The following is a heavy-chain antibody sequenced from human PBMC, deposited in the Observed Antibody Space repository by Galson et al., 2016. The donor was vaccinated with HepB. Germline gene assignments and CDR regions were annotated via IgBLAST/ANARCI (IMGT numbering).Heavy chain of an antibody. J-gene: IGHJ1*01. CDR3: AHSGPATRPGSGSVFDV. CDR1: GFTPRTRGVG. D-gene: IGHD5/OR15-5a*01. V-gene: IGHV2-5*02. Sequence: PALVKPTQTLTLTCTLSGFTPRTRGVGVGWIRQPPGKALEWLGIIYWDGDKRYKTSLQSRLTIIKDTSKNQVLLTLTNIDRVDTATYFCAHSGPATRPGSGSVFDVWGQGTLVTVSS. CDR2: IYWDGDK.